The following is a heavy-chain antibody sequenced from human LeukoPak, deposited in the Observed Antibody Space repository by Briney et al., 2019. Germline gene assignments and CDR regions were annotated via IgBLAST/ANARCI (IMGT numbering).Heavy chain of an antibody. Sequence: SETLSLTCAVYGGSFSGYYWSWIRQPPGKGLEWIGEINHSGSTNYNPSLKSRVTISVDTSKNQFSLKLSSVTAADTAVYYCARGNGDLDYWGQGTLVTVSS. J-gene: IGHJ4*02. CDR3: ARGNGDLDY. CDR1: GGSFSGYY. V-gene: IGHV4-34*01. CDR2: INHSGST. D-gene: IGHD4-17*01.